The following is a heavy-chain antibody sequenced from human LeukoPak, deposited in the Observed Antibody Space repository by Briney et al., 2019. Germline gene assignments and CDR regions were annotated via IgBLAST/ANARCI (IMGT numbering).Heavy chain of an antibody. CDR2: IDPSDSYT. V-gene: IGHV5-10-1*01. CDR3: ARHYASGSPNAGFGI. Sequence: GQSLPISCKSSGYTFTNYWISWVRQMPGKGLEWMGRIDPSDSYTNYSPAFQGHVTISADKSFSTTYLKWSSLEASDTALYYCARHYASGSPNAGFGIWGQGTMVTVSS. CDR1: GYTFTNYW. J-gene: IGHJ3*02. D-gene: IGHD3-10*01.